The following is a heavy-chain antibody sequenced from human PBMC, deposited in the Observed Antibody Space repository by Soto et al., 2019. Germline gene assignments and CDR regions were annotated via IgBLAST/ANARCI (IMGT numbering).Heavy chain of an antibody. CDR2: ISYDGSNK. J-gene: IGHJ5*02. V-gene: IGHV3-30*03. CDR1: GFTFSSYG. Sequence: PGGSLRLSCAASGFTFSSYGMHWVRKAPGKGLEWVAVISYDGSNKYYADSVKGRFTISRDNSKNTLYLQMNSLRAEDTAVYYCARAGSGSYYPNNWFDPWGQGTPVTVSS. D-gene: IGHD1-26*01. CDR3: ARAGSGSYYPNNWFDP.